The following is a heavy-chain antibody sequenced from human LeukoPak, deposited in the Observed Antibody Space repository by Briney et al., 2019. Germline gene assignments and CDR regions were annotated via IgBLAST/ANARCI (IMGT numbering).Heavy chain of an antibody. CDR2: VHSSGDI. CDR1: GVSITSGSYY. Sequence: SETLSLTCSVSGVSITSGSYYWGWIRQSAGKGLEWIGRVHSSGDIYHNAAFRSRAAVSGDASKNQFSLQLNSVTAADTAVYYCARGASPKDAVFFDYWGEGALITVSS. J-gene: IGHJ4*02. CDR3: ARGASPKDAVFFDY. D-gene: IGHD3-16*01. V-gene: IGHV4-61*02.